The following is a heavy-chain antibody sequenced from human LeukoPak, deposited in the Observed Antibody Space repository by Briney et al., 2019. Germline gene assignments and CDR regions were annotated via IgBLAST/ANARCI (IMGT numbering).Heavy chain of an antibody. J-gene: IGHJ4*02. CDR1: GFTFSDYY. D-gene: IGHD6-19*01. CDR2: ISSSGSTI. V-gene: IGHV3-11*01. Sequence: RGSLRLSCAASGFTFSDYYMSSIRQAPGKGREWVSYISSSGSTIYYADSVKGRFTISRDNAKNSLYLQMNSLRAEDTAVYYCAREIAVAGTGGDYWGQGTLVTVFS. CDR3: AREIAVAGTGGDY.